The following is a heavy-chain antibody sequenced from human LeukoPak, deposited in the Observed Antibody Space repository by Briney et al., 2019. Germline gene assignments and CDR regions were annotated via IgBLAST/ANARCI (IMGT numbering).Heavy chain of an antibody. D-gene: IGHD6-13*01. J-gene: IGHJ4*02. CDR3: ARTRAGYYFDY. V-gene: IGHV3-11*06. CDR2: ISSRTSSHT. Sequence: PGGSLRLSCAASGFTFSEYYMSWIRQAPGKGLEWVSYISSRTSSHTKYADSVKGRFTISRDNAKNSLYLQMNSLRAEDTAVYYCARTRAGYYFDYWGQGTLVTVSS. CDR1: GFTFSEYY.